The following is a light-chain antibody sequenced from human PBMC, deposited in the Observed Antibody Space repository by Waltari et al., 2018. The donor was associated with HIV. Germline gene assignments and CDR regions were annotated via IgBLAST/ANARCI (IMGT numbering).Light chain of an antibody. CDR1: SSDVGSYNL. Sequence: QSALTQPASVSGSPGKPITISCTGSSSDVGSYNLVSWYQQHPGKAPKLMIYEGINRPSGVSNRFSGSKSGNTASLTISGLQAEDEADYYCCSYAGSSNWVFGGGTKLTVL. J-gene: IGLJ3*02. CDR3: CSYAGSSNWV. V-gene: IGLV2-23*01. CDR2: EGI.